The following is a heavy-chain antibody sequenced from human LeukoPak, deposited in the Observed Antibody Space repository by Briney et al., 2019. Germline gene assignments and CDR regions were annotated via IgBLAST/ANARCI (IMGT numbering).Heavy chain of an antibody. V-gene: IGHV3-7*01. Sequence: GGPLRLSCAASGFTFSNYWMSWVRQAPGKGLEWVAIIKQDGSEKYSVDSVKGRFIISRDNAKNSLYLQMNRLRVEDTALYYCARDSLEYTTSSAAYWGQGALVTVSS. D-gene: IGHD6-13*01. J-gene: IGHJ4*02. CDR1: GFTFSNYW. CDR3: ARDSLEYTTSSAAY. CDR2: IKQDGSEK.